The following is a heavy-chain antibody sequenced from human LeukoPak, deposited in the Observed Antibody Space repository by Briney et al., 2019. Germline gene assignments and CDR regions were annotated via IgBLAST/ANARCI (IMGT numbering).Heavy chain of an antibody. CDR1: GYTFTSYD. J-gene: IGHJ6*03. CDR3: ARGYWGNYHYYYMDV. CDR2: MNPNSGNT. D-gene: IGHD2-15*01. Sequence: ASVKVSCRASGYTFTSYDINWVRQATGQGLEWMGWMNPNSGNTGYAQKFQGRVTMTRNTSTSTAYMELSSLRSEDTAVYYCARGYWGNYHYYYMDVWGKGTTVTVSS. V-gene: IGHV1-8*01.